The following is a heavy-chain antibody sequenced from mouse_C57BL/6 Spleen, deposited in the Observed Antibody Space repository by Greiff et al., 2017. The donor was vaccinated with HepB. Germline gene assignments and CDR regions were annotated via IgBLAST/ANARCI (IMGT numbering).Heavy chain of an antibody. Sequence: EVKLQESGEGLVKPGGSLKLSCAASGFTFSSYAMSWVRQTPEKRLEWVAYISSGGDYIYYADTVKGRFTISRDNARNTLYLQMSSLKSEDTAMYYCTRTRSYYSNYEFAYWGQGTLVTVSA. CDR3: TRTRSYYSNYEFAY. CDR1: GFTFSSYA. CDR2: ISSGGDYI. J-gene: IGHJ3*01. V-gene: IGHV5-9-1*02. D-gene: IGHD2-5*01.